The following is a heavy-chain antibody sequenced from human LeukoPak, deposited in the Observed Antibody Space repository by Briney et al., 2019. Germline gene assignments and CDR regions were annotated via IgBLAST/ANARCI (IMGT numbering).Heavy chain of an antibody. D-gene: IGHD2-2*01. CDR3: ARVCGRTSCYPGWPTVVFDI. V-gene: IGHV4-30-4*08. CDR1: GGSISSGDYY. CDR2: IYYSGST. J-gene: IGHJ3*02. Sequence: SETLSLTCTVSGGSISSGDYYWSWIRQPPGKGLEWIGYIYYSGSTYYNPSLKSRVTISVDTSKNQFSLKLSSVTAADTAVYFCARVCGRTSCYPGWPTVVFDIWGKGKMVPVSS.